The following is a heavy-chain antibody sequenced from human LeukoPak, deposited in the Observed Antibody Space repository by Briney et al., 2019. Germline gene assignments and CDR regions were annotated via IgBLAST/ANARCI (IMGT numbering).Heavy chain of an antibody. V-gene: IGHV3-7*05. D-gene: IGHD5-24*01. J-gene: IGHJ4*02. CDR2: IKQDGSEK. CDR1: GFTFSSYW. CDR3: ARSMRDVYNPPDY. Sequence: GGSLRLSCAASGFTFSSYWMSWVRQAPGKGLEWVANIKQDGSEKYYVDSVKGRFTISRDNAKNSLYLQMNSLRAEDTAVYFCARSMRDVYNPPDYWGQGTLVTVSS.